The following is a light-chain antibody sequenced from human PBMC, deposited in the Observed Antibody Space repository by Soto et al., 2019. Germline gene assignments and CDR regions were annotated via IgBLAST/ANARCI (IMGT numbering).Light chain of an antibody. CDR1: QAISNW. J-gene: IGKJ4*01. Sequence: DIQMTQSPSSVSASVGDRVTITCRASQAISNWLAWYQQKPGKAPQLLIYAASSLQSGVTSRFSGSGSGTDFTLTISSLQPEDFATYYCQQASNFPLTFGGGTKVEIK. CDR3: QQASNFPLT. V-gene: IGKV1-12*01. CDR2: AAS.